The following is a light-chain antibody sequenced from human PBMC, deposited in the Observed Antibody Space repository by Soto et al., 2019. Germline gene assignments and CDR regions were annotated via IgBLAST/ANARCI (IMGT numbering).Light chain of an antibody. CDR1: QSVSSN. J-gene: IGKJ4*01. V-gene: IGKV3-15*01. CDR3: QQYNNWPRALT. Sequence: EIVMTQSPATLSVSPGERATLSCRASQSVSSNLAWYQQKPGQPPRLLIYGASTRATGIPARFSGSGSGTEFTLTISSLQSEDFAVYYCQQYNNWPRALTFGGGTKVDIK. CDR2: GAS.